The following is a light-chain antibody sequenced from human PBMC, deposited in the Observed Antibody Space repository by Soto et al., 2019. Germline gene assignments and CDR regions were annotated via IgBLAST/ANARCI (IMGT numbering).Light chain of an antibody. V-gene: IGKV1-5*01. CDR2: DAS. CDR1: QNIERS. CDR3: QQFKDSFWT. J-gene: IGKJ1*01. Sequence: DIQMTQSPSTLSASVGDRVTITCRASQNIERSMAWYQQKPGRAPSLIIYDASTLERGVPSRFSGSGSGTEFPLIISSLQPDDFATYYCQQFKDSFWTFGQGTK.